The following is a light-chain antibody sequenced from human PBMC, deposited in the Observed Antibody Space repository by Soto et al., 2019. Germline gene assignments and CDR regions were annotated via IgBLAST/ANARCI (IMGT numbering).Light chain of an antibody. Sequence: DIVMTQSPLSLPVTPGEPASISCRSSQSLLHTNGYDSLDWYLQKPGQSPQLLIYLGSNRASGVPDRFRGSGSGTDFTLKISRVEAEDVGVYYCMQALQTPPTFGQGTKVEIK. V-gene: IGKV2-28*01. J-gene: IGKJ1*01. CDR2: LGS. CDR3: MQALQTPPT. CDR1: QSLLHTNGYDS.